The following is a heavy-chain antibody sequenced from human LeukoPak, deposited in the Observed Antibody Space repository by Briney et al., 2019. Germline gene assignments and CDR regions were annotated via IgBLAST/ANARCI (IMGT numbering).Heavy chain of an antibody. CDR3: ARNGYNRLYYFDY. Sequence: SGTLSLTCSVSGGSISRYYWSWIRRPPGKGLEGIGYVYDNGYTDYNPSLKSRAAISVDTSKNQFSLKLSSVTAADTAVYYCARNGYNRLYYFDYWGQGTLVTVSS. D-gene: IGHD5-24*01. CDR1: GGSISRYY. V-gene: IGHV4-59*01. J-gene: IGHJ4*02. CDR2: VYDNGYT.